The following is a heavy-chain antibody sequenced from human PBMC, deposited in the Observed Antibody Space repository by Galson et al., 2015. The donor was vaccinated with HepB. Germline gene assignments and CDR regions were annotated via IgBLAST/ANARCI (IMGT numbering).Heavy chain of an antibody. D-gene: IGHD3-3*01. J-gene: IGHJ4*02. CDR2: ISSSSSYI. CDR1: GFTFSSYS. V-gene: IGHV3-21*01. Sequence: SLRLSCAASGFTFSSYSMNWVRQAPGKGLEWVSSISSSSSYIYYADSVKGRFTISRDNAKNSLYLQMNSLRAEDTAVYYCARDLDDFWTSVYYFDYWGQGTLVTVPS. CDR3: ARDLDDFWTSVYYFDY.